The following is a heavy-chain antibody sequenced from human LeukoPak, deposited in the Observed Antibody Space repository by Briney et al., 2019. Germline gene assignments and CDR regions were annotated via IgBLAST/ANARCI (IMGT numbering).Heavy chain of an antibody. V-gene: IGHV3-7*05. D-gene: IGHD6-19*01. J-gene: IGHJ4*02. CDR3: VRDGSGYDY. Sequence: GRSLRLSCAASRFTFSNYWMSWVRQPAGKGLEWVANINQGGSEKYYLNSVKGRFTISRDNAKNTLYLQKNSLIGDHTAMYHCVRDGSGYDYGGEGTLVTVSS. CDR2: INQGGSEK. CDR1: RFTFSNYW.